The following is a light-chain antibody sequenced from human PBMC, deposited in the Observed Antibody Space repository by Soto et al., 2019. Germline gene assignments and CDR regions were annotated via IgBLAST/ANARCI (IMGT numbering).Light chain of an antibody. Sequence: PGERATLSCRASQSVSSYLAWYQQKPGQAPRLLIYDASNRATGIPARFSGSGSGTDFTLTISSLEPEDFAVYYCQQRSNWPLTFGGGTQVEIK. J-gene: IGKJ4*01. V-gene: IGKV3-11*01. CDR1: QSVSSY. CDR2: DAS. CDR3: QQRSNWPLT.